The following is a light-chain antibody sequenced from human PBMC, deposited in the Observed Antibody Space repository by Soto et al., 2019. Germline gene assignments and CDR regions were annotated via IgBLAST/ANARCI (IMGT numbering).Light chain of an antibody. CDR2: KAS. J-gene: IGKJ1*01. V-gene: IGKV1-5*03. CDR3: QQYNSYSKGWT. CDR1: QSISSW. Sequence: DIQMTQSPSTLSASVGDRVTITCRASQSISSWLAWYQQKPGKAPKLLIYKASSLESGVPSRFIGSGSGTEFTLTISSLQPDDFATYYCQQYNSYSKGWTFGQGTKVEIK.